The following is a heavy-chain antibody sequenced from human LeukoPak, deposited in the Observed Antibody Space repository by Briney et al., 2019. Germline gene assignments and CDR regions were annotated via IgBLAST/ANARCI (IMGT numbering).Heavy chain of an antibody. J-gene: IGHJ3*02. Sequence: GGSLRLSCAASGFTFDDYAMHWVRQAPGKGLEWVSAISGSGGSTYYADSVKGRFTISRDNSKNTLYLQMNSLRAEDTAVYYCAKSITMIVVVITQAFDIWGQGTMVTVSS. D-gene: IGHD3-22*01. V-gene: IGHV3-23*01. CDR1: GFTFDDYA. CDR2: ISGSGGST. CDR3: AKSITMIVVVITQAFDI.